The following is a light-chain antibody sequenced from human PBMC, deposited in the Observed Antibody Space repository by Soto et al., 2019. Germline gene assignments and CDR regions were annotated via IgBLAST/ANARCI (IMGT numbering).Light chain of an antibody. V-gene: IGKV3-20*01. CDR3: QQYGSSPLT. CDR2: GAS. CDR1: ESVSDNY. Sequence: EIVLTQSPGTLSLSPGERATLSCRASESVSDNYLAWYQQRSGQAPRLVIYGASSRASAVPDRFSGSGSGADFTLTISRLEPEDCAVYYCQQYGSSPLTFGGGTKVDIK. J-gene: IGKJ4*01.